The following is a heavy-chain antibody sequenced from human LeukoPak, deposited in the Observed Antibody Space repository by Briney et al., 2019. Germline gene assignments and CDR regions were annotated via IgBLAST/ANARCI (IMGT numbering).Heavy chain of an antibody. CDR1: VYIFNVYD. CDR2: MNPNRGNT. D-gene: IGHD1-14*01. CDR3: AREPMRGRAGDNAFDI. V-gene: IGHV1-8*01. Sequence: ASVKVSLKCSVYIFNVYDINWVRQPAPPGLEWVGLMNPNRGNTGYAPIFQGRVTMTRDTSMTTAYMKLNSLTSEDTAVYYCAREPMRGRAGDNAFDIWGQGTKVTVSS. J-gene: IGHJ3*02.